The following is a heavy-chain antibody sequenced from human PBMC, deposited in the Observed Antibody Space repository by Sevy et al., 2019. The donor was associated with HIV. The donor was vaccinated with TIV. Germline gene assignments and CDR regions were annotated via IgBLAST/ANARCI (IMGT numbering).Heavy chain of an antibody. CDR1: GGSISTYY. Sequence: SETLSLTYTVSGGSISTYYWTWIRQPPGRGLEWIGYIHYSRSTNYNPSLKSRVTISLDTSKNQFSLKLRSVTAADTAVYYCASGAYYDSSIYSGGWFDPWGQGTLVTVSS. D-gene: IGHD3-22*01. CDR3: ASGAYYDSSIYSGGWFDP. J-gene: IGHJ5*02. CDR2: IHYSRST. V-gene: IGHV4-59*01.